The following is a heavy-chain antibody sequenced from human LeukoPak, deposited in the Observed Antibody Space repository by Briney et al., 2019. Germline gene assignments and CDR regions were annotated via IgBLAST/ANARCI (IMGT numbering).Heavy chain of an antibody. J-gene: IGHJ1*01. CDR1: GFTFGSYV. D-gene: IGHD3-22*01. CDR2: ISGNADTA. Sequence: GGSLRLSCAASGFTFGSYVMSWVRQAPGKGLEWVSSISGNADTAYYAESVKGRFTISRDNSKKTVFLQIAGLRAEDTALYYCAGGNDYFDTSGYYFELLQHWGQGTLVTVSS. CDR3: AGGNDYFDTSGYYFELLQH. V-gene: IGHV3-23*01.